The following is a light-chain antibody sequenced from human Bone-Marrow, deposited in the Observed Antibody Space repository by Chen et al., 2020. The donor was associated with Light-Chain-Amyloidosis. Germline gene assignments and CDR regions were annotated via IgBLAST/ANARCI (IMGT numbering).Light chain of an antibody. CDR1: SGSIATNY. CDR2: EDD. Sequence: NFMLTQPHSVSESPGKTVIISCTRSSGSIATNYVQWYQQRPGSSPTTVIYEDDQRTSGVPDRFSGSSDRASSSAALTISGLKTQDEADYYCQSDQGSSQGVVGGGTKQTV. CDR3: QSDQGSSQGV. J-gene: IGLJ3*02. V-gene: IGLV6-57*01.